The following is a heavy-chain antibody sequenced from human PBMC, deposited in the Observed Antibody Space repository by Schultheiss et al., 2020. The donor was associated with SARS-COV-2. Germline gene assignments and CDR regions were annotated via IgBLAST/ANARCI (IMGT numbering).Heavy chain of an antibody. CDR1: GFTFSNAW. D-gene: IGHD2-2*02. V-gene: IGHV3-15*01. CDR3: TTQLLYVVWYFDL. Sequence: GGSLRLSCAVSGFTFSNAWMSWVRQAPGKGLEWVGRIKSKTDGGTTDYAAPVKGRFTISRDDSKNTLYLQMNSLKTEDTAVYYCTTQLLYVVWYFDLWGRGTLVTVSS. CDR2: IKSKTDGGTT. J-gene: IGHJ2*01.